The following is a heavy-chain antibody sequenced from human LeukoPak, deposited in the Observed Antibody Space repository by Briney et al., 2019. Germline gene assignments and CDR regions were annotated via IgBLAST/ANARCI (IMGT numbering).Heavy chain of an antibody. CDR3: ARDPDCSSTSCYRWFDP. J-gene: IGHJ5*02. D-gene: IGHD2-2*01. CDR1: GGTFSSYA. V-gene: IGHV1-69*13. Sequence: GASVKVSCKASGGTFSSYAISWVRQAPGQGLEWMGGIIPIFGTANYAQKFQGRVTITADESTSTAYMELSSLRSEDTTVYYCARDPDCSSTSCYRWFDPWGQGTLVTVSS. CDR2: IIPIFGTA.